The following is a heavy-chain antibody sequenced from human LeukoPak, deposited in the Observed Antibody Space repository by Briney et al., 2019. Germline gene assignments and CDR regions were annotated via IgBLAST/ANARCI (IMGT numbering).Heavy chain of an antibody. J-gene: IGHJ4*02. CDR1: GFTFSSYW. V-gene: IGHV3-7*03. CDR2: IKQDGSEK. CDR3: ARLSFTAFLRYFDY. D-gene: IGHD5-12*01. Sequence: GGSLRLSCAASGFTFSSYWMSWVRQAPGKGLEWVANIKQDGSEKYYVDSVKGRFTISRDNAKNSLYPQMNSLRAEDTAVYYCARLSFTAFLRYFDYWGQGTLVTVSS.